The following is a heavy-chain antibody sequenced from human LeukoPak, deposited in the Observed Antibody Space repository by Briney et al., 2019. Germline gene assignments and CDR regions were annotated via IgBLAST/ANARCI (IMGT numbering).Heavy chain of an antibody. Sequence: TSVKVSCKASGYTFTSYGISWVRQAPGQGLEWMGWISAYNGNTNYAQNLQGRVTMTTDTSTSTAYMELRSLRSDDTAVYYRARVGGYCSSTSCYPYYYYYYYMDVWGKGTTVTVSS. V-gene: IGHV1-18*01. CDR3: ARVGGYCSSTSCYPYYYYYYYMDV. J-gene: IGHJ6*03. CDR2: ISAYNGNT. D-gene: IGHD2-2*01. CDR1: GYTFTSYG.